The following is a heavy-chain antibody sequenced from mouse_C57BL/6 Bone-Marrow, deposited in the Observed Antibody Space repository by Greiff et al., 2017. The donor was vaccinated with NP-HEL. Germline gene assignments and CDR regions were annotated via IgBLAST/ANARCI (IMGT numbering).Heavy chain of an antibody. J-gene: IGHJ1*03. CDR2: IDPSDSET. CDR3: ARGRVYDYGSSYRYFDV. Sequence: VQLQQPGAELVRPGSSVKLSCKASGYTFTSYWMHWVKQRPIQGLEWIGNIDPSDSETHYNQKFKDKATLTVDKSSSTAYMQLSSLTSEDSAVYYCARGRVYDYGSSYRYFDVGGTGTTVTVSS. D-gene: IGHD1-1*01. V-gene: IGHV1-52*01. CDR1: GYTFTSYW.